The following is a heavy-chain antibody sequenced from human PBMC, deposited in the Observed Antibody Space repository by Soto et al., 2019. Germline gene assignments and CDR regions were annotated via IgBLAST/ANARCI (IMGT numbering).Heavy chain of an antibody. J-gene: IGHJ5*02. CDR2: IWYDGSNK. V-gene: IGHV3-33*01. Sequence: GGSLRLSCAASGFTFSSYGMHWVRQAPDKGLEWVAVIWYDGSNKYYADSVKGRFTISRDNSKNTLYLQMNSLRAEDTAVYYCARGGYYDSSGYPPSWGQGTLVTVSS. D-gene: IGHD3-22*01. CDR1: GFTFSSYG. CDR3: ARGGYYDSSGYPPS.